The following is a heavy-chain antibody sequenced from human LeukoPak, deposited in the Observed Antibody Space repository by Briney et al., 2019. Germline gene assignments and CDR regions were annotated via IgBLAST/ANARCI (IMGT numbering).Heavy chain of an antibody. CDR1: GGSISSYY. Sequence: SETLSLTCGVSGGSISSYYWSWIRQPAGKGLDWIGRIYTSGTTNYNPSLKSRVTMSVDTSKNQFSLKLSSVTAADTAVYYCVRDYYDSSGYYGFGYWGQGTLVTVSS. CDR3: VRDYYDSSGYYGFGY. V-gene: IGHV4-4*07. D-gene: IGHD3-22*01. J-gene: IGHJ4*02. CDR2: IYTSGTT.